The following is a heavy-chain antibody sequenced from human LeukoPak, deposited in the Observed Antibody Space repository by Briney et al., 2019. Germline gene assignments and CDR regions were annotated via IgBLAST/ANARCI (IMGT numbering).Heavy chain of an antibody. J-gene: IGHJ5*02. CDR2: ISIYNNNT. CDR1: GYTFTSYG. Sequence: ASVKVSCKASGYTFTSYGISWARQAPGQGLEWMGRISIYNNNTNYAQKLQGRVTMTTDTSTSTAYMELRSLRSDDTAVYYCARGSINGFDGPFNPWGQGTLVTVSS. D-gene: IGHD2-8*01. CDR3: ARGSINGFDGPFNP. V-gene: IGHV1-18*01.